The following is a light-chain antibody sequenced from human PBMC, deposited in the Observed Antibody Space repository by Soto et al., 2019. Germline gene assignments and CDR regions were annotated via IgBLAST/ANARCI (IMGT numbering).Light chain of an antibody. CDR2: DAS. CDR3: QQYNSYSQT. J-gene: IGKJ1*01. V-gene: IGKV1-5*01. Sequence: DINMTKSPSTLSASVGDRVTITCRASQSISSWLAWYQQKPGKAPKLLIYDASSLESGVPSRFSGSGSGTEFTPTISSLQPDDFATYYCQQYNSYSQTFGQGTKVDI. CDR1: QSISSW.